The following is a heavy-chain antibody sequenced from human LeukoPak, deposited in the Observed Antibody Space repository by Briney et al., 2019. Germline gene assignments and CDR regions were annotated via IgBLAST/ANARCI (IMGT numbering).Heavy chain of an antibody. CDR1: GGSISSRTYY. J-gene: IGHJ4*02. CDR2: IYYSGSI. Sequence: SETLSLTCTVSGGSISSRTYYWGWIRQPPGKGLEWIGSIYYSGSIYYNPSLKSRVTISVDTSKNQFSLKLNSVTVADTAVYFCARGTKGFGRIYLDSWGQGTLVTVSS. D-gene: IGHD1-14*01. CDR3: ARGTKGFGRIYLDS. V-gene: IGHV4-39*07.